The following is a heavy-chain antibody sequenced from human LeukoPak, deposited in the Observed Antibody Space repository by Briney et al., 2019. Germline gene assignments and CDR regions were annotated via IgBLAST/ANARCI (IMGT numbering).Heavy chain of an antibody. CDR2: IYYSGST. J-gene: IGHJ5*02. D-gene: IGHD2-15*01. Sequence: SDTLSLTYTVSGGSIRSISYYWGWIRQPPGKGLKWIGSIYYSGSTYYNPSLKSRVTISVDTSKNQFSLKLSSVTAADTAVYYCARHSAVVVVFNWFDPWGQGTLVTVSS. CDR3: ARHSAVVVVFNWFDP. CDR1: GGSIRSISYY. V-gene: IGHV4-39*01.